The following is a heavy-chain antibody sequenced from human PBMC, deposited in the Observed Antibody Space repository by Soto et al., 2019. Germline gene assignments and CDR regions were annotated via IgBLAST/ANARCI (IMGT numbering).Heavy chain of an antibody. CDR3: ANMKGYGDYVGAFDI. D-gene: IGHD4-17*01. J-gene: IGHJ3*02. V-gene: IGHV3-23*01. CDR2: ISGSGGST. Sequence: PGGSLRLSCAASGFTFSSYAMSWVRQAPGKGLEWVSAISGSGGSTYYAGSVKGRFTISRDNSKNTLYLQMNSLRAEDTAVYYCANMKGYGDYVGAFDIWGQGTMVTVSS. CDR1: GFTFSSYA.